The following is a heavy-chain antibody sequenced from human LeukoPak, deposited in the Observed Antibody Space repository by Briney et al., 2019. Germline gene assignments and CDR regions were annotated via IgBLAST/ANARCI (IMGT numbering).Heavy chain of an antibody. CDR2: ISSSSSYI. CDR1: GFTFSDYY. CDR3: AARSSSRAKRGFDP. D-gene: IGHD6-13*01. V-gene: IGHV3-11*06. J-gene: IGHJ5*02. Sequence: PGGSLRLSCAVSGFTFSDYYMSWIRQAPGKGLEWVSSISSSSSYIYYADSVKGRFTISRDNAKNSLYLQMNSLRAEDTAVYYCAARSSSRAKRGFDPWGQGTLVTVSS.